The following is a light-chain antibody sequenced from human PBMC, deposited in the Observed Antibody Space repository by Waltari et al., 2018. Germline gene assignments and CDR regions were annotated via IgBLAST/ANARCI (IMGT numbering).Light chain of an antibody. CDR3: QHNVRLPVT. V-gene: IGKV3-20*01. CDR2: DTS. Sequence: IVLTQSPGTLSLSPGESATLSCRASQNVGSSLVWYQQKPGQAPRLLIYDTSTRATGSPDRFSGSGSGTDFSLTIARLEPEDFAVYYCQHNVRLPVTFGQGTKVEI. J-gene: IGKJ1*01. CDR1: QNVGSS.